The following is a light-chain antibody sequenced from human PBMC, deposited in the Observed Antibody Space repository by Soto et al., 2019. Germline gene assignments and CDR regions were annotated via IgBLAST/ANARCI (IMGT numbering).Light chain of an antibody. V-gene: IGKV1-8*01. J-gene: IGKJ3*01. CDR3: QQYYSYPFT. Sequence: IQVTQSPPTLSASTGDRVTITCRASQGISSYLAWYQQKPGKAPKLLIYAASTLQSGVPSRFSGSGSGTDFTLTISCLQSEDFATYYCQQYYSYPFTFGPGTKVDIK. CDR1: QGISSY. CDR2: AAS.